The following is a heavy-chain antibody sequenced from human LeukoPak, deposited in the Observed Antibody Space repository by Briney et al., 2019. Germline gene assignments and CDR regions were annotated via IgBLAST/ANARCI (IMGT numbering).Heavy chain of an antibody. Sequence: GGSLRLSCAASGFTFSSYSLNWVRQAPGKGLEWVSFISSSSITIYYADSVKGRFTISRDNAEKSPYLQMNSLRAEDTAVYYCARDLYYYGSGSYYPPGYWGQGTLVTVSS. CDR3: ARDLYYYGSGSYYPPGY. V-gene: IGHV3-48*04. J-gene: IGHJ4*02. D-gene: IGHD3-10*01. CDR1: GFTFSSYS. CDR2: ISSSSITI.